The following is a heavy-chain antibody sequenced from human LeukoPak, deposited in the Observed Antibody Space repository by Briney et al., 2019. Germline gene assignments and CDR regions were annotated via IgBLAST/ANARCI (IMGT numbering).Heavy chain of an antibody. J-gene: IGHJ4*02. CDR2: ISGRGGST. V-gene: IGHV3-23*01. CDR3: AKDHRRFLEWLLYSFFDY. Sequence: LSGGSLRLSCAASGFTFSSYAMSWVRQAPGKGLEWVSAISGRGGSTYYADSVKGRFTISRDNSKNTLYLQMNSLRAEDTAVYYCAKDHRRFLEWLLYSFFDYWGQGTLVTVSS. D-gene: IGHD3-3*01. CDR1: GFTFSSYA.